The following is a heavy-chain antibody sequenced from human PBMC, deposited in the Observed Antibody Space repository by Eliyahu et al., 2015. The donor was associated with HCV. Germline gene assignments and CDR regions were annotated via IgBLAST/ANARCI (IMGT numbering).Heavy chain of an antibody. CDR3: AKEFRSGYWYFDL. Sequence: EVQLLESGGGLVQPGGSLRLSCAASGFTFISYAMSWVRQAPGKGLEDLSTVSRAGDITHYADSVKGRFTISRDNSKNTLSLQMNSLRAEDTARYYCAKEFRSGYWYFDLWGRGTLVTVSS. D-gene: IGHD3-3*01. V-gene: IGHV3-23*01. CDR1: GFTFISYA. J-gene: IGHJ2*01. CDR2: VSRAGDIT.